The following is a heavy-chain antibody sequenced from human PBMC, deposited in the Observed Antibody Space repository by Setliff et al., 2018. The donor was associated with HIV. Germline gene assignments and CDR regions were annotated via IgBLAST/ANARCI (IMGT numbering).Heavy chain of an antibody. J-gene: IGHJ3*02. CDR2: ITKRSAV. CDR3: ARDVNYAFDI. D-gene: IGHD1-1*01. CDR1: GFIFRDYT. Sequence: GGSLRLSCAASGFIFRDYTLNWVRQAPGKGLGWISYITKRSAVTYADAVEGRFTISRDNAKNSLSLQMNSLRVEDTAVYYCARDVNYAFDIWGQGTMVTVSS. V-gene: IGHV3-48*04.